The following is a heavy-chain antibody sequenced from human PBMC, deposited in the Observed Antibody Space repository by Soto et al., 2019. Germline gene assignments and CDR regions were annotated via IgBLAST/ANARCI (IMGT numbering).Heavy chain of an antibody. CDR2: ISTSGSDT. CDR3: EKNREKQLVRHAADI. D-gene: IGHD6-13*01. V-gene: IGHV3-23*01. CDR1: GFTFSSYV. Sequence: GGSLRLSCAASGFTFSSYVMTWVRQAPGKGLEWVSSISTSGSDTYYADSMKGRFTISRDNSKNTLYLQMNSLSADDTALFDCEKNREKQLVRHAADIWGQGTMVIVSS. J-gene: IGHJ3*02.